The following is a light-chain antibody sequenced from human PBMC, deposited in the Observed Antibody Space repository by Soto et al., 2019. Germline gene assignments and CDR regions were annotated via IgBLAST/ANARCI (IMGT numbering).Light chain of an antibody. CDR1: SSDVGSYNL. CDR3: CSNAGRDVV. J-gene: IGLJ2*01. Sequence: QSALTQPASVSGSPGQSITISCTGTSSDVGSYNLVSWYQQHPGKAPKLMIYEGSKRPSGVSNRFSGSKSGNTASLTISGRRAEGGGDYSCCSNAGRDVVFGGGPNLPAL. V-gene: IGLV2-23*01. CDR2: EGS.